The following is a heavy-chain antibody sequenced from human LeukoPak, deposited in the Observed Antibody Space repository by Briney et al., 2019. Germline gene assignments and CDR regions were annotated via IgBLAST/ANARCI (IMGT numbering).Heavy chain of an antibody. J-gene: IGHJ4*02. V-gene: IGHV1-8*01. CDR2: MNPNSGNT. Sequence: ASVKVSCKASGYTFTSYDINWVRQATGQGLEWMGWMNPNSGNTGYAQKFQGRVTMTRNTSISTAYMELSSLRSEYTAVYYCARAYYYGSGSYGGYWGQGTLVTVSS. CDR3: ARAYYYGSGSYGGY. D-gene: IGHD3-10*01. CDR1: GYTFTSYD.